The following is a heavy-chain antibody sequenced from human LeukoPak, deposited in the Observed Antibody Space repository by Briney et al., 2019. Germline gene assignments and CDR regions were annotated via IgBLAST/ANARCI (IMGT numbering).Heavy chain of an antibody. CDR2: IYCGGSA. V-gene: IGHV4-59*08. D-gene: IGHD6-19*01. CDR3: ATMAVAGTGYNWLDP. J-gene: IGHJ5*02. Sequence: SETLSLTCAVSGGSISTYYWNWIRQPPGKGLKWIGYIYCGGSAIYNPSLKSRVTISVDRSKNQFSLKLNSVTAADTAVYYCATMAVAGTGYNWLDPWGQGTLVTVSS. CDR1: GGSISTYY.